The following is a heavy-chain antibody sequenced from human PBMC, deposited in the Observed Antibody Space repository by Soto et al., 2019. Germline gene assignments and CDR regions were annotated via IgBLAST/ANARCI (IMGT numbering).Heavy chain of an antibody. CDR1: GFTFSGSA. J-gene: IGHJ3*02. Sequence: GSLRLSCAASGFTFSGSAMHWVRQASGKGLEWVGRIRSKANSYATAYAASVKGRFTISRDDSKNTAYLQMNSLKTEDTAVYYCTRLNWNYGLDAFDIWGQGTMVTVSS. CDR2: IRSKANSYAT. V-gene: IGHV3-73*01. CDR3: TRLNWNYGLDAFDI. D-gene: IGHD1-7*01.